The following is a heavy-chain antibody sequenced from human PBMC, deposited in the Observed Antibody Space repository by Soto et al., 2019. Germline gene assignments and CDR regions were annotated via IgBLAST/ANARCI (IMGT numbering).Heavy chain of an antibody. J-gene: IGHJ5*02. CDR2: IRSKAYGGTT. V-gene: IGHV3-49*03. CDR3: TRESPPESGTKPSLVVPPNQPDWFDP. D-gene: IGHD2-2*01. Sequence: GGSLRLSCTASGFTFGDYAMSWFRQAPGKGLEWVGFIRSKAYGGTTEYAASVKGRFTISRDDSKSIAYLQMDSLKTEDTAVYYCTRESPPESGTKPSLVVPPNQPDWFDPWGKGTLVTVSS. CDR1: GFTFGDYA.